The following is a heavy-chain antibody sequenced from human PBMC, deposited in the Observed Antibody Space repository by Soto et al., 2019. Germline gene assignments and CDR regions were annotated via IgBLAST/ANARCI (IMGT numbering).Heavy chain of an antibody. J-gene: IGHJ6*02. Sequence: QVQLVESGGGVVQPGGSLRLSCAASGFTFSSYGMHWVRQAPGKGLEWVAVISYDGSNKYYADSVKGRFTISRDNSKNTLYLQMNSLRAEDTAVYYCAKDRRPNYYYGMDVWGQGNTVAVSS. CDR1: GFTFSSYG. D-gene: IGHD6-25*01. CDR2: ISYDGSNK. V-gene: IGHV3-30*18. CDR3: AKDRRPNYYYGMDV.